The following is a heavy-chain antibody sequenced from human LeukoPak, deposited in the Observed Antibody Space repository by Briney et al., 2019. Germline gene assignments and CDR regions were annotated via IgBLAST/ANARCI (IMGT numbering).Heavy chain of an antibody. J-gene: IGHJ4*02. D-gene: IGHD3-10*01. V-gene: IGHV3-21*01. CDR1: GFTFSSYS. CDR3: ARGVGFGELLSYFDY. Sequence: GGSLRLSCAASGFTFSSYSMNWVRQAPGKGLEWVSSISSSSSYIYYADSVKGRFTISRDNSKNTLYLQMNSLRAEDTAVYYCARGVGFGELLSYFDYWGQGTLVTVSS. CDR2: ISSSSSYI.